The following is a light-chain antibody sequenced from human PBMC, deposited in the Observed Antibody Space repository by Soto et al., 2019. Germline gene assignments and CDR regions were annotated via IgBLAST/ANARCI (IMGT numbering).Light chain of an antibody. V-gene: IGKV1-39*01. CDR2: ATS. CDR1: QSISTH. CDR3: QQSYTSWCT. Sequence: QKTQAPSSLSGPVRVIGSISCRASQSISTHLSWYQQKPGKAPKLLIYATSSLQSCVPSRFTGSGSGTDFTLTISSLQPEDFATYYCQQSYTSWCTFGQGTKLDIK. J-gene: IGKJ1*01.